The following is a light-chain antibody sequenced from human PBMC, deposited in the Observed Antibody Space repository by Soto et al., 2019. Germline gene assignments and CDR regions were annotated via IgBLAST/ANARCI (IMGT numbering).Light chain of an antibody. V-gene: IGKV3-20*01. CDR3: QQYAESPLT. Sequence: ETVLTQSPGNVSLSPGESATLSCRASQSIGTSYLAWFQHKPGQAPRLLIYCASTRATGIPDRFRGSGSGTDFPLTVSRLESEDFAVYYCQQYAESPLTFGGGTKVEIK. CDR2: CAS. CDR1: QSIGTSY. J-gene: IGKJ4*01.